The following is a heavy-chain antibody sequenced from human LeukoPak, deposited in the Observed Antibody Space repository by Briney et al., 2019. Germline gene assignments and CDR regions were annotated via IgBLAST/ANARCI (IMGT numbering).Heavy chain of an antibody. CDR1: GFTFSSDW. J-gene: IGHJ4*02. Sequence: GGYLRLSCEASGFTFSSDWMSWVRQAPGKGLEWVANIKQDGSEIHYVDSVKGRFTISRDNAKKSLYLQMNSLRAEDSAVYYCARAYGGTYYFDYWGQGTLVTVSS. CDR3: ARAYGGTYYFDY. CDR2: IKQDGSEI. V-gene: IGHV3-7*01. D-gene: IGHD4-23*01.